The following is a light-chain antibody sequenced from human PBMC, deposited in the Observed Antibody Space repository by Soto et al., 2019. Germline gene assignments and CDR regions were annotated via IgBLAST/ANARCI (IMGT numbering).Light chain of an antibody. CDR1: SSDVGGYNY. CDR2: EVS. V-gene: IGLV2-14*01. CDR3: SSYTSTRTYV. J-gene: IGLJ1*01. Sequence: QSALTQPASVSGSPGQSITISCTGTSSDVGGYNYVSWYQQHPGKAPKLMIYEVSNRPSGVSNRFSGSKSGNTASLTISWLQAEDEADYYCSSYTSTRTYVFGTGTKLTVL.